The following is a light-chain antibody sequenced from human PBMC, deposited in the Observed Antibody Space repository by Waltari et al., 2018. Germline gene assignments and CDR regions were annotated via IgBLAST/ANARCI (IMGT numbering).Light chain of an antibody. J-gene: IGKJ2*01. Sequence: EIVMTQSPPTLSVSPGERATLSCRASQSVSSNLAWYHHKPGQAPRLLIYGASTRATGIPARFSGSWSGTEFTLTISSLQSEDFAVYYCQQYKNWPPMYTFGQGTKLEIK. CDR2: GAS. CDR3: QQYKNWPPMYT. CDR1: QSVSSN. V-gene: IGKV3-15*01.